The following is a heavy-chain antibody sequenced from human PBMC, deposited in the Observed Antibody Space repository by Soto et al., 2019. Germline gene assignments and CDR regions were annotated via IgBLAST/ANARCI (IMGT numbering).Heavy chain of an antibody. D-gene: IGHD2-2*01. CDR3: ARGPCSSTSCYGDYYYYYMDV. Sequence: SETLSLTCAVYGGSFSGYYWSWIRQPPGKGLEWIGEINHSGSTNYNPSLKSRVTISVDTSKNQFSLKLSSVTAADTAVYYCARGPCSSTSCYGDYYYYYMDVWGKGTTVTVSS. V-gene: IGHV4-34*01. CDR1: GGSFSGYY. CDR2: INHSGST. J-gene: IGHJ6*03.